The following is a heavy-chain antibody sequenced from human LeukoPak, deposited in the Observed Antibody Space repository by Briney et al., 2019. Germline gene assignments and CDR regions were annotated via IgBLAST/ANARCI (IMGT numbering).Heavy chain of an antibody. CDR1: GYRFTSYW. Sequence: GESLKISCKGSGYRFTSYWIGWVRQMPGKGLEWMGIIYPGDSDTRYSPSFQGHVTISVDKSISTAYLQWSSLKASDTAMYYCARHGAGAAGHWTFDYWGQGTLVTVSS. CDR3: ARHGAGAAGHWTFDY. V-gene: IGHV5-51*01. D-gene: IGHD6-13*01. J-gene: IGHJ4*02. CDR2: IYPGDSDT.